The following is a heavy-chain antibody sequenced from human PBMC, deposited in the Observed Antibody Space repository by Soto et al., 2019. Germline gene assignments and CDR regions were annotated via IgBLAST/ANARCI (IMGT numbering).Heavy chain of an antibody. Sequence: EVQLVETGGGLIQPGGSLRLSCAASGFTVSTSYMSWVRQAPGKGLEWVSVIYSGGSTYYADSVKGRFTISRDNSKNTLFLQMNSLRAEDTAVYYCARATYCSYGNCLLDQWGQGTLVTVSS. V-gene: IGHV3-53*02. CDR3: ARATYCSYGNCLLDQ. CDR1: GFTVSTSY. D-gene: IGHD2-15*01. J-gene: IGHJ4*02. CDR2: IYSGGST.